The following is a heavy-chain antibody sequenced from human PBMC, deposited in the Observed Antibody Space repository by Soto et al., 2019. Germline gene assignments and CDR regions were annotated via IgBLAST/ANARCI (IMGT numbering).Heavy chain of an antibody. CDR1: GYTLTELS. J-gene: IGHJ4*02. V-gene: IGHV1-24*01. D-gene: IGHD2-15*01. CDR2: FDPEDGET. CDR3: ATKRLRCSGGSCYSDDY. Sequence: ASVKVSCKVSGYTLTELSMHWVRQAPGKGLEWMGGFDPEDGETIYAQKFQGRVTMTEDTSTDTAYMELSSLRSEDTAVYYCATKRLRCSGGSCYSDDYWGQGTLVTVSS.